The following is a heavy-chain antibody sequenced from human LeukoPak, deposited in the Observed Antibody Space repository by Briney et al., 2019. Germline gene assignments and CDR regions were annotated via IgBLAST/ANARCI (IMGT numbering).Heavy chain of an antibody. D-gene: IGHD1-1*01. CDR1: GFTFNIYT. Sequence: GESLRLSCAASGFTFNIYTMYWVRQAPGKGLEWVSGIRHSDGNTYYADSVKGRFTISSDKSKNILSLQMNSLRAEDTALYYCAKGQETESRLDSWGQGTLVTVSS. CDR3: AKGQETESRLDS. CDR2: IRHSDGNT. V-gene: IGHV3-23*01. J-gene: IGHJ4*02.